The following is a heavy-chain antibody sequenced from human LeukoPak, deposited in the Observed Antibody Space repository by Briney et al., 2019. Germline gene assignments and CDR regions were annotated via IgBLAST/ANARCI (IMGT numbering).Heavy chain of an antibody. CDR1: GFTFSSYG. V-gene: IGHV3-30*02. J-gene: IGHJ4*02. CDR2: IRYDGSNK. Sequence: GGSLRLSCAASGFTFSSYGMHWVRQAPGKGLEWVAFIRYDGSNKYYADSVKGRFTISRDNSKNTLYLQMNSLRAEDTAVYYCARHGYSSGWYYFDYWGQGTLVTVSS. D-gene: IGHD6-19*01. CDR3: ARHGYSSGWYYFDY.